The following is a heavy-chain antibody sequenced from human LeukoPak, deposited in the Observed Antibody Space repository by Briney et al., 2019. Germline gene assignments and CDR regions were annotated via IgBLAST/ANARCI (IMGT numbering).Heavy chain of an antibody. V-gene: IGHV1-69*13. J-gene: IGHJ4*02. CDR3: ARGVIRNYYDSSGYYHPHFDY. Sequence: GASVKVSCKASGVTFSSYAISWVRQAPGQGLEWMGGIIPIFGTANYAQKFQGRVTITADESTSTAYMELSSLRSEATAVYYCARGVIRNYYDSSGYYHPHFDYWGQGTLVTVSS. CDR2: IIPIFGTA. D-gene: IGHD3-22*01. CDR1: GVTFSSYA.